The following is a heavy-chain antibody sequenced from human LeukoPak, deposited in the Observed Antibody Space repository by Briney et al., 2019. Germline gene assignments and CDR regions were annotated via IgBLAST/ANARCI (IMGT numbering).Heavy chain of an antibody. Sequence: GGSLRLSCAASGFTVSSNYMSWVRQAPGKGLEWVAFIRYNGNNQYYADSVKGRFTISRDNSKNTLYLQMNSLKGDDTAVYYCAEDSAFYYIDVWGKGTTVIISS. CDR1: GFTVSSNY. J-gene: IGHJ6*03. CDR3: AEDSAFYYIDV. CDR2: IRYNGNNQ. D-gene: IGHD3-10*01. V-gene: IGHV3-30*02.